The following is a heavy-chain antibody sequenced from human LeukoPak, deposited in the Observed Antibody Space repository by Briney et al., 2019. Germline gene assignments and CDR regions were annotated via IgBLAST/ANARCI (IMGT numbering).Heavy chain of an antibody. D-gene: IGHD3-22*01. Sequence: SETLSLTCTVSGGSISSSNYYWGWIRQPPGKGLEWIGYIYLSGSTYYNPSLKSRVTISVDRSKNQFSLKLSSVTAADTAVYYCARGRDYYDSSGYSPYWGQGTLVTVSS. CDR2: IYLSGST. V-gene: IGHV4-39*07. J-gene: IGHJ4*02. CDR3: ARGRDYYDSSGYSPY. CDR1: GGSISSSNYY.